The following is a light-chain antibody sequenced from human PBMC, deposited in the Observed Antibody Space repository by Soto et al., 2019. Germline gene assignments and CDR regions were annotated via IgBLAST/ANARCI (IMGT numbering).Light chain of an antibody. CDR1: SSNVGGYNY. CDR3: DSYTSSGTLV. J-gene: IGLJ1*01. V-gene: IGLV2-14*01. CDR2: EVS. Sequence: QSALTQPASVSGSLGQSIAISCTGTSSNVGGYNYVSWYQQYPDKAPKLMIYEVSSRPSGVSDRFSGSKSGNTASLTISGLQAEDEADYYCDSYTSSGTLVFGTGTKLTVL.